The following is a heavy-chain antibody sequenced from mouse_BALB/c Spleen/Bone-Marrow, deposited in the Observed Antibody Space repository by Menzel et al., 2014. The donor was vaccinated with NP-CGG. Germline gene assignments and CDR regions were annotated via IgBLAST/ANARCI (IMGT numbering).Heavy chain of an antibody. J-gene: IGHJ3*01. CDR1: GYTFTDYA. V-gene: IGHV1S137*01. CDR3: AIRYGYDGEAVAWFAY. Sequence: QVQLQQSGAELVRPGVSVKISCKGSGYTFTDYAMHWVKQSHAKSLEWIGVISTYYGDASYNQKFKGKATMTVDKSSSTAYMELARPTSEDSAIYYCAIRYGYDGEAVAWFAYWGQGTLVTVSA. CDR2: ISTYYGDA. D-gene: IGHD2-2*01.